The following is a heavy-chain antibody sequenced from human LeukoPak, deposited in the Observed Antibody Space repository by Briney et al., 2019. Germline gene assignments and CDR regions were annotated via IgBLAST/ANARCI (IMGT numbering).Heavy chain of an antibody. J-gene: IGHJ4*02. Sequence: SETLSLXCTVSGFSITTYYWSWIRQSPGNGLEWIGQIHSSGSTTYNPSLKSRVTISVDTSKNQFSLHLSSVTAADTAVYYCARDIREVGESHYFDYWGQGTLVTVTS. CDR1: GFSITTYY. CDR3: ARDIREVGESHYFDY. CDR2: IHSSGST. D-gene: IGHD1-26*01. V-gene: IGHV4-59*01.